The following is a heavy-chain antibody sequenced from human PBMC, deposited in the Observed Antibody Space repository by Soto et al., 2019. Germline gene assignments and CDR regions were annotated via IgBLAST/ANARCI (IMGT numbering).Heavy chain of an antibody. CDR3: ARGRRRYDSSGYYYLDY. V-gene: IGHV3-53*04. J-gene: IGHJ4*02. D-gene: IGHD3-22*01. CDR1: GFTVSSNY. Sequence: GGSLRLSCAASGFTVSSNYMSWVRQAPGKGLEWVSVIYSGGSTYYADSVKGRFTISRHNSKNTLYLQMNSLRAEDTAVYYCARGRRRYDSSGYYYLDYWGQGTLVTVSS. CDR2: IYSGGST.